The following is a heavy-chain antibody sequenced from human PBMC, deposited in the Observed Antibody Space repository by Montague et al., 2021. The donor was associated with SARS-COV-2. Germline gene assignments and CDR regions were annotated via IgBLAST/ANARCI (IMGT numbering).Heavy chain of an antibody. CDR3: ANDATSSTNYFDP. CDR1: GDSLSIGGYY. CDR2: VYHTGKT. Sequence: TLSLTCTVSGDSLSIGGYYWTWIRQHPGKGLEWIGYVYHTGKTYYNPSLESRVTMSVDTSKNQFYLNLRSVTAADTAVYYCANDATSSTNYFDPWGQGILVTVSS. J-gene: IGHJ5*02. D-gene: IGHD4/OR15-4a*01. V-gene: IGHV4-31*03.